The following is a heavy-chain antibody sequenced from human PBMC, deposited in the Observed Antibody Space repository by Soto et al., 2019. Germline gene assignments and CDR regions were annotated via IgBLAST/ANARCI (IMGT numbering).Heavy chain of an antibody. J-gene: IGHJ3*02. Sequence: QVRLHESGPGLVKPSETLSLTCTVSTDSFNDYYWSWIRQPPGKGLEWMGSIYHTGNTNYNPSRESRVSISVDTSKIQFSLSLSSVTAADTAVYYCARDVGIHDAFDIWGQGTLVTVSS. V-gene: IGHV4-59*13. CDR2: IYHTGNT. CDR3: ARDVGIHDAFDI. CDR1: TDSFNDYY. D-gene: IGHD5-18*01.